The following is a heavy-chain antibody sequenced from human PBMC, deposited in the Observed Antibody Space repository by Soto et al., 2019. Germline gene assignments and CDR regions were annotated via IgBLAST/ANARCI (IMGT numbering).Heavy chain of an antibody. CDR1: GFTFSSYS. V-gene: IGHV3-48*02. Sequence: GESLKISCAASGFTFSSYSMNWVRQAPGKGLEWVSYISSSSSTIYYADSVKGRFTISRDNAKNSLYLQMNSLRDEDTAVYYCAREEMGATSDYYYGMDVWGQGTTVTVSS. CDR3: AREEMGATSDYYYGMDV. D-gene: IGHD1-26*01. J-gene: IGHJ6*02. CDR2: ISSSSSTI.